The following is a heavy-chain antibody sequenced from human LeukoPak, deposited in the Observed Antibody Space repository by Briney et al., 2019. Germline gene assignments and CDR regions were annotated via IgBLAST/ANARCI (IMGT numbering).Heavy chain of an antibody. J-gene: IGHJ4*02. D-gene: IGHD3-16*01. Sequence: SVKVSCKASGGTFSSYTISWVRQAPGQGLEWMGRIIPILGIANYAQKFQGRVTITADKSTSTAYMELSSLRSEDTAVYYCARGSYDYVWGSPTPYYFDYWGQGTLVTVSS. CDR2: IIPILGIA. CDR3: ARGSYDYVWGSPTPYYFDY. V-gene: IGHV1-69*02. CDR1: GGTFSSYT.